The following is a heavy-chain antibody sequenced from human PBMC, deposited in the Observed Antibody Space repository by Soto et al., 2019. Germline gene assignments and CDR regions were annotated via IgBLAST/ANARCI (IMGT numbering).Heavy chain of an antibody. CDR1: GGTFSSYA. Sequence: GASVKVSCKASGGTFSSYAISWVRQAPGQGLEWMGGIIPIFGTANYAQKFQGRVTITADKSTSTAYMELSSLRSEDTAVYYCARARRGVEVAGRQVGFEDYWGQGTLVTVSS. V-gene: IGHV1-69*06. D-gene: IGHD6-19*01. J-gene: IGHJ4*02. CDR3: ARARRGVEVAGRQVGFEDY. CDR2: IIPIFGTA.